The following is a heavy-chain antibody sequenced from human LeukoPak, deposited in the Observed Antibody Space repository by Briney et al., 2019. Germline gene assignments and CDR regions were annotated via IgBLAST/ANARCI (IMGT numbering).Heavy chain of an antibody. Sequence: GGSLRLSCAASRFSFSSYWMSWVRQAPGKGLEWVSTILGSGRSTYYADSVKGRFTVSRDNSKNTLYLQMNSLTAEDTALYYCAKFRGPSSGWFFDYWGQGTLVTVSS. D-gene: IGHD6-19*01. CDR2: ILGSGRST. CDR3: AKFRGPSSGWFFDY. J-gene: IGHJ4*02. V-gene: IGHV3-23*01. CDR1: RFSFSSYW.